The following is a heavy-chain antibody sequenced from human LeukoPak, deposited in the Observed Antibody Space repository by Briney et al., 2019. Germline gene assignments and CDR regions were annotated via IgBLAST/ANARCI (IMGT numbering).Heavy chain of an antibody. V-gene: IGHV1-2*02. CDR1: GYTFTGYY. CDR2: INPNSGGT. CDR3: AKDNWLCFSSSSSCFDY. D-gene: IGHD6-6*01. J-gene: IGHJ4*02. Sequence: ASVKVSCKASGYTFTGYYMHWVRQAPGQGLEWMGWINPNSGGTNYAQKFQGRVTMTRDTSISTAYMELSRLRSDDTAVYYCAKDNWLCFSSSSSCFDYWGQGTLVTVSS.